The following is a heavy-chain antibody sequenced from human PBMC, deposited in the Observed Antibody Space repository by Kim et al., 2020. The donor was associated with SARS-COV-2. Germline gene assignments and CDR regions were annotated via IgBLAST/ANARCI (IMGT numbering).Heavy chain of an antibody. D-gene: IGHD3-9*01. CDR1: GGTFSSYA. Sequence: SVKVSCKASGGTFSSYAISWVRQAPGQGLEWMGGIIPIFGTANYAQKFQGRVTITADESTSTAYMELSSLRSEDTAVYYCARDPPLGNYDILNPIEYYYYGMDVWGQGTTVTVSS. CDR2: IIPIFGTA. CDR3: ARDPPLGNYDILNPIEYYYYGMDV. V-gene: IGHV1-69*13. J-gene: IGHJ6*02.